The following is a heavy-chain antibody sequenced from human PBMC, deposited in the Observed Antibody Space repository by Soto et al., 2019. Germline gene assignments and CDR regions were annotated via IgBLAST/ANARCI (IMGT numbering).Heavy chain of an antibody. CDR1: GFTFSHYA. D-gene: IGHD2-15*01. CDR2: ISNDGINA. Sequence: QVKLVESGGGVVQPGGALRVSCVASGFTFSHYAMHWVRQPPGKGLEWVAVISNDGINAFYKDSVKGRFTISRDDSDNTLYLLMTDLRADDTAVYFCVRDYSRCLEPFFVSWGQGVFVSVSS. V-gene: IGHV3-30*03. CDR3: VRDYSRCLEPFFVS. J-gene: IGHJ4*02.